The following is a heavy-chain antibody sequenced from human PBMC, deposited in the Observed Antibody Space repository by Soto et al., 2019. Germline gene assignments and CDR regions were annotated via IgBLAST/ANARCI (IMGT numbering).Heavy chain of an antibody. D-gene: IGHD6-19*01. J-gene: IGHJ5*02. V-gene: IGHV3-23*01. Sequence: EVQLLESGGGLVQPGGSLRLSCAASGFTSSSYAMSWVRQAPGKGLEWVSAISGSGGSTYYADSVKGRFTISRDNSKNTLYLQMNSLRAEDTAVYYCANIVAVAGNWFDPWGQGTLVTVSS. CDR1: GFTSSSYA. CDR2: ISGSGGST. CDR3: ANIVAVAGNWFDP.